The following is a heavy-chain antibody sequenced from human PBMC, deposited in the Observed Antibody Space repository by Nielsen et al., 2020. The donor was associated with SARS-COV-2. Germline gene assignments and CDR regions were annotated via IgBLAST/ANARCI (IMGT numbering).Heavy chain of an antibody. CDR2: TYYRSKWYN. Sequence: SQTLPLPCAISGDSVSSSSAAWNWIRQSPSRGLEWLGRTYYRSKWYNDYAVSVKSRITINPDTSKNQFSLHLNSVTPEDTAVYYCARARGAYGDYYYYYYTDVWGKGTTVTVSS. CDR3: ARARGAYGDYYYYYYTDV. V-gene: IGHV6-1*01. D-gene: IGHD4-17*01. J-gene: IGHJ6*03. CDR1: GDSVSSSSAA.